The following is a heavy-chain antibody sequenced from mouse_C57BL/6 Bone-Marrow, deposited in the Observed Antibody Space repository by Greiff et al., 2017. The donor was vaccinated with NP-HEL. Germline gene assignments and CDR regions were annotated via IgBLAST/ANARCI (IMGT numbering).Heavy chain of an antibody. CDR2: FYPGSGSI. V-gene: IGHV1-62-2*01. Sequence: QVQLQQSGAELVKPGASVKLSCKASGYTFTEYTIHWVKQRSGQGLEWIGWFYPGSGSIKYNEKFKDKATLHADNSHSPVHMDLSRLTSYDSAFYFCARHGDYFGSSYEYFDVWGTGTAVTVSS. CDR3: ARHGDYFGSSYEYFDV. D-gene: IGHD1-1*01. J-gene: IGHJ1*03. CDR1: GYTFTEYT.